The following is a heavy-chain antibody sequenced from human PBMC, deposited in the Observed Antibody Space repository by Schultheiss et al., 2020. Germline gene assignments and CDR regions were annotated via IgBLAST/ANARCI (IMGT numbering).Heavy chain of an antibody. CDR1: GFTFSSYG. J-gene: IGHJ6*02. CDR3: ARSLGGFGEDDYYYGMDV. Sequence: RGSLRLSCAASGFTFSSYGMHWVRQAPGKGLEWVAVISYDGSNKYYADSVKGRFTISRDNSKNTLYLQMNSLRAEDTAVYYCARSLGGFGEDDYYYGMDVWGRGGTGTVAS. D-gene: IGHD3-10*01. CDR2: ISYDGSNK. V-gene: IGHV3-30*05.